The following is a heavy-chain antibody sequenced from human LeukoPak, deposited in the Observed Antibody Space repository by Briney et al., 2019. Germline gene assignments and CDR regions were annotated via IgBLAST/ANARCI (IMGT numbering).Heavy chain of an antibody. D-gene: IGHD1-26*01. CDR2: INNNGGST. Sequence: GGSLRLSCAASGFTFSSYAMSWVRQAPGKGLEWVSHINNNGGSTSYADSVKGRFTISRDNSKNTLYLQLNSLRAEDTAVYYCAKAPREWELLRYFDYWGQGTLVTVSS. CDR3: AKAPREWELLRYFDY. J-gene: IGHJ4*02. V-gene: IGHV3-23*01. CDR1: GFTFSSYA.